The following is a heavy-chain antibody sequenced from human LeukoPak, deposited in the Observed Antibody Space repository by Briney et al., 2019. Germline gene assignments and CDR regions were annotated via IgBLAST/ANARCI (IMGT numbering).Heavy chain of an antibody. CDR1: GGSISSSAHY. Sequence: SETLSLTCTVSGGSISSSAHYWGCIRQPPGKGLECIGSIYNSGTTYYNPSLKSRVTIFVDTSKNQFSLNLSPVTAADTAVYYCARSVAVAGPENAFDIWGQGTMVTVSS. CDR2: IYNSGTT. V-gene: IGHV4-39*01. D-gene: IGHD6-19*01. CDR3: ARSVAVAGPENAFDI. J-gene: IGHJ3*02.